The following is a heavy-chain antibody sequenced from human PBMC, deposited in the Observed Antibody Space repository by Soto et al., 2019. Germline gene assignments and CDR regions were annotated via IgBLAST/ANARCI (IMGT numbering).Heavy chain of an antibody. CDR2: LCADGSHA. D-gene: IGHD3-16*01. Sequence: QVHLEESGGGVVQPGRSLRLSCAASGFTFSIYGMHWVRQAPGKGLEWVASLCADGSHACYADSVKGRFTVSRDNSKRTGYLQMNRLRAEDTALYYCAREPTGGNDAFDIWGQGTMVTVSS. CDR1: GFTFSIYG. J-gene: IGHJ3*02. V-gene: IGHV3-33*01. CDR3: AREPTGGNDAFDI.